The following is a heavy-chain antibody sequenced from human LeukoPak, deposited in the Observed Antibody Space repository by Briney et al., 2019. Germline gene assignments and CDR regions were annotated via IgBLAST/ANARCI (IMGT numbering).Heavy chain of an antibody. J-gene: IGHJ1*01. D-gene: IGHD3-9*01. V-gene: IGHV3-23*01. CDR3: ARGDILTGSLFQH. CDR1: GFTFSSYA. CDR2: ISGSGGST. Sequence: PGGSLRLSCAASGFTFSSYAMSWVRQAPGKGLEWVSAISGSGGSTYYADSVKGRFTISRDNSKNTLYLQMNSLRAEDTAVYYCARGDILTGSLFQHWGQGTLVTVSS.